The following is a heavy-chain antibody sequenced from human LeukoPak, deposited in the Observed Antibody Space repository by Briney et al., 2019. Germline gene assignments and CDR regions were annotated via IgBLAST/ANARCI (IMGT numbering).Heavy chain of an antibody. CDR1: TDSFSSHY. J-gene: IGHJ4*02. V-gene: IGHV4-59*11. CDR2: ISYIGST. CDR3: ARLRGYCSSTSCYTLLRRYYFDY. Sequence: PSETLSLTCAVSTDSFSSHYWSWIRQPPGKGLEWIGYISYIGSTNYNPSLKSRVTISIDTSKNQFSLKLRSVTAADTAVYYCARLRGYCSSTSCYTLLRRYYFDYWGQGTLVTVSS. D-gene: IGHD2-2*02.